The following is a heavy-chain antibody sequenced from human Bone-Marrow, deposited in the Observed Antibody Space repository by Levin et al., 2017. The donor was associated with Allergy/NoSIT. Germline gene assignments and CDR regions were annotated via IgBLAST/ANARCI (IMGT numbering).Heavy chain of an antibody. Sequence: SCAASGFIFSSYSMHWVRQAPGKGLEWVAVISYAESNKYYADSVKGRFTISRDNSNNTLFLQMDSLSAEDTAIYYCAKSPTLTGYYEWFDPWGQGTLVTVSS. D-gene: IGHD3-9*01. CDR2: ISYAESNK. CDR3: AKSPTLTGYYEWFDP. V-gene: IGHV3-30-3*02. CDR1: GFIFSSYS. J-gene: IGHJ5*02.